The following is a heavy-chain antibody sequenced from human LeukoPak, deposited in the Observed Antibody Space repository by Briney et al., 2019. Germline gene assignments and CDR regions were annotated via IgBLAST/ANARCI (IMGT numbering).Heavy chain of an antibody. V-gene: IGHV3-30*19. CDR2: ISSDGVER. J-gene: IGHJ6*03. CDR3: AREGHYDILTGYSPVEYYFYYMDV. CDR1: GFTFNTYP. D-gene: IGHD3-9*01. Sequence: PGGSLRLSCAASGFTFNTYPMHGVRQTPGKGLEWVAAISSDGVERHYADSVKGRFTISRDNSKSTLYLQMNSLRAEDTALYYCAREGHYDILTGYSPVEYYFYYMDVWGKGTTVTVSS.